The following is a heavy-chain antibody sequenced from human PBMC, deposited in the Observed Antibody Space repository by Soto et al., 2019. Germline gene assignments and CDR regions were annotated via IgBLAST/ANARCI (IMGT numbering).Heavy chain of an antibody. CDR3: ARHDARWERDNYYYGMDV. Sequence: EVQLVETGGGLIQPGGSLRLSCAASGFSVSNNYMSWVRQAPGKGLEWVSVIYSGGSIYYADSVKGRFTISRDSSQNTLYLQMSSLRAEDTAVYYCARHDARWERDNYYYGMDVWGQGTTVTVSS. J-gene: IGHJ6*02. D-gene: IGHD1-1*01. V-gene: IGHV3-53*02. CDR1: GFSVSNNY. CDR2: IYSGGSI.